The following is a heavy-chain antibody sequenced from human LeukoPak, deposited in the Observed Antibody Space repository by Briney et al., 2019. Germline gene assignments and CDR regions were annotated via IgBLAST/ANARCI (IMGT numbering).Heavy chain of an antibody. V-gene: IGHV3-30*02. CDR1: GFTFSSYG. J-gene: IGHJ4*02. CDR3: AKIGTYYDFWSGYYFFDY. D-gene: IGHD3-3*01. CDR2: IRYDGSNK. Sequence: GGSLRLSCAASGFTFSSYGMHWVRQAPGKGLERVAFIRYDGSNKYYADSVKGRFTISRDNSKNTLYLQMNSLRAEDTAVYYCAKIGTYYDFWSGYYFFDYWGQGTLVTVSS.